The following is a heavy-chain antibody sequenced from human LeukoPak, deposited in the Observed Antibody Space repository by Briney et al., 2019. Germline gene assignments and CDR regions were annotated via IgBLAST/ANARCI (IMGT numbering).Heavy chain of an antibody. CDR1: GFTFSNYG. Sequence: GGSLRLSCAVSGFTFSNYGIHWVRQAPGKGLEWVALISYDGSNQYYADSVKGRFTISRDNSKNTLYLQMNSLRAEDTAVYYCAKGDYYDSSGYYQHFDPWGKGTPVTVSS. V-gene: IGHV3-30*18. D-gene: IGHD3-22*01. CDR3: AKGDYYDSSGYYQHFDP. CDR2: ISYDGSNQ. J-gene: IGHJ5*02.